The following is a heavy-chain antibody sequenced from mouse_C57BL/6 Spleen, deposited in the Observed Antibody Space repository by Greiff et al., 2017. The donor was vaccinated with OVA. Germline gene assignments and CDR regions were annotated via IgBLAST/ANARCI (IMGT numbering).Heavy chain of an antibody. CDR3: ARGNYYGSSYDAMDY. CDR1: GFTFSSYG. CDR2: ISSGGSYT. V-gene: IGHV5-6*01. J-gene: IGHJ4*01. D-gene: IGHD1-1*01. Sequence: EVQLVQSGGDLVKPGGSLKFSCAASGFTFSSYGMSWVRQTPDQRLEWVATISSGGSYTYYPDSVKGRFTISRDNSKTTPYMQMSSLKSEDTAIYYCARGNYYGSSYDAMDYWGQGTSVTVSS.